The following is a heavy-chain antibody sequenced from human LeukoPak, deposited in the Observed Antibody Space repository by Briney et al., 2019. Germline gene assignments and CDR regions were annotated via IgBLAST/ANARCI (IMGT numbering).Heavy chain of an antibody. CDR3: ASDDGYRSFDY. CDR1: GINFRIYW. Sequence: GGSLRLSCAASGINFRIYWMHWVRQAPGKGLVWVSRINSDGSDTSYADSVKGRFTISRDNAKNTLYLQINSLRAEDTAVYYCASDDGYRSFDYWGQGTLVTVSS. J-gene: IGHJ4*02. D-gene: IGHD5-24*01. V-gene: IGHV3-74*01. CDR2: INSDGSDT.